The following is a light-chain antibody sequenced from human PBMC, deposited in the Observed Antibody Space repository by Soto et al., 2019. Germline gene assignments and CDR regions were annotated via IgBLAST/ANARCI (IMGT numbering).Light chain of an antibody. CDR3: QHYDEFSIT. CDR1: QDIRNY. Sequence: IQMTQSPSSLSASVGDRVMITCQASQDIRNYLNWYQQKPGKAPKLLIFDASTLDTGVPSRFFGSGSGTHFTFTIGSLQPEDFATYYCQHYDEFSITFGQGTRLEIK. J-gene: IGKJ5*01. V-gene: IGKV1-33*01. CDR2: DAS.